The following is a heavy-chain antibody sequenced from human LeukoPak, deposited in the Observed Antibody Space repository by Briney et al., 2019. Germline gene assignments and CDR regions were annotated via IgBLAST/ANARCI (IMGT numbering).Heavy chain of an antibody. CDR3: ARLRAISGRIQLWPNYYYYGMDV. V-gene: IGHV4-59*08. J-gene: IGHJ6*02. D-gene: IGHD5-18*01. CDR1: GGSISSYY. Sequence: SETLSLTCTVSGGSISSYYWSWIRQPPGKGLEWIGYIYYSGSTNYNPSLKSRVTISVDTSKNQFSLKLSSVTAADTAVYYCARLRAISGRIQLWPNYYYYGMDVWGQGTTVTVSS. CDR2: IYYSGST.